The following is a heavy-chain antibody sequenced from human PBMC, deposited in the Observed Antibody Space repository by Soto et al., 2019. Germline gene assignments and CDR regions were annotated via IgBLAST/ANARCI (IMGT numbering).Heavy chain of an antibody. Sequence: QLQLQESGSGLVKPSQTLSLTCAVSGGSISSGGYSWSWIRQPPGKGLEWIGYIYHSGSTYYNPSRKIRDTTSVDRSKNQFSRKLSSVTAADTAVYYCARGWDYYGMDVWGQGTTVTVCS. CDR2: IYHSGST. V-gene: IGHV4-30-2*01. J-gene: IGHJ6*02. D-gene: IGHD6-13*01. CDR3: ARGWDYYGMDV. CDR1: GGSISSGGYS.